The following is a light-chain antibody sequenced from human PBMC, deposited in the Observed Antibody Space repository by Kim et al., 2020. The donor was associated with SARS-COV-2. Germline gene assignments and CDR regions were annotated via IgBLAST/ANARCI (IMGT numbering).Light chain of an antibody. CDR2: DVN. V-gene: IGLV2-14*03. CDR1: SSDVGFYNY. J-gene: IGLJ3*02. CDR3: SSYTSYNTLV. Sequence: QSALTQPASVSGSPGQSITISCGGTSSDVGFYNYVYWYQQHTGKAPKVMIYDVNNRPSGVSNRFSGSKSGDTASLTISGLQAEDEADYYCSSYTSYNTLVFGGGTQLTVL.